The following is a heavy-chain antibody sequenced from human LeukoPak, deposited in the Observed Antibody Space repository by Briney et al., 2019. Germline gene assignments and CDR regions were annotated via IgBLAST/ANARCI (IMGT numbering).Heavy chain of an antibody. Sequence: ASVRVSCKASGNTFAGYYVHWVRQAPGQGLEWMGWINTHSHATNYAQNFQGRVTMTTDTSVTTAYMDPDRLTSADAAIYFCARGPIGGLRKVFDFWGQGTLVTVSS. CDR1: GNTFAGYY. CDR2: INTHSHAT. CDR3: ARGPIGGLRKVFDF. D-gene: IGHD1-26*01. J-gene: IGHJ4*02. V-gene: IGHV1-2*02.